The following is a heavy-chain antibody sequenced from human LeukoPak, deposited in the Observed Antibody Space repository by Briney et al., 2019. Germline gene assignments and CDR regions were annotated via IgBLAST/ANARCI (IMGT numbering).Heavy chain of an antibody. CDR1: GSTFSSYN. CDR2: ITSSSSYI. D-gene: IGHD6-19*01. V-gene: IGHV3-21*01. Sequence: VGSLGLSCAASGSTFSSYNMNWVRQAPGKGLEWVSSITSSSSYIYYADSVKGRFTISRDNTKNSLYLQMNSLRAEDTAVYYCARGAVSYSSGWYANWYLDLWGRGNLVSVSS. J-gene: IGHJ2*01. CDR3: ARGAVSYSSGWYANWYLDL.